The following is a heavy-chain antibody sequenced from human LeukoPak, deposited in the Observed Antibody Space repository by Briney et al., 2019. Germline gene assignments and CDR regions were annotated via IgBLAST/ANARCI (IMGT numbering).Heavy chain of an antibody. CDR1: GGSILDSTYY. CDR3: ARQSSGYYYGWFDP. J-gene: IGHJ5*02. Sequence: PSETLSLTCTVSGGSILDSTYYWAWIRQPPGKGLEWIATIFYTGNTHYNPSLKSRVTMSVDTVKNQFSLNLNSVTAADTAVYYCARQSSGYYYGWFDPWGQGTLVTVSS. D-gene: IGHD3-22*01. V-gene: IGHV4-39*01. CDR2: IFYTGNT.